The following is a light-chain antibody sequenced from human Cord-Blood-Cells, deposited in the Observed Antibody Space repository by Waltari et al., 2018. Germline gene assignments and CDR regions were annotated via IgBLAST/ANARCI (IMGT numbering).Light chain of an antibody. J-gene: IGLJ2*01. V-gene: IGLV2-23*01. Sequence: QSALTQPASVSGSPGQSITISCTGTSSDVGCYNLVSWYQQHPGKAPKVMIYEGSKRPSGVSNRCSGSKSGNTASLTISGLQAEDEADYYCCSYAGSSTLVFGGGTKLTV. CDR2: EGS. CDR1: SSDVGCYNL. CDR3: CSYAGSSTLV.